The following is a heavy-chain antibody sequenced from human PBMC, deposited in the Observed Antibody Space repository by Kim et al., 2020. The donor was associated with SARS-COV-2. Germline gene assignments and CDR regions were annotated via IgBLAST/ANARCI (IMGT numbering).Heavy chain of an antibody. CDR3: AKDMACSGGSCYYGMDV. Sequence: GGSLRLSCAASGFTFSSYGMHWVRQAPGKGLEGVAVISYDGSNKYYADSVKGRFTISRDNSKNTLYLQMNSLRAEDTAVYYCAKDMACSGGSCYYGMDVWGQGTTVTVSS. CDR1: GFTFSSYG. D-gene: IGHD2-15*01. V-gene: IGHV3-30*18. J-gene: IGHJ6*02. CDR2: ISYDGSNK.